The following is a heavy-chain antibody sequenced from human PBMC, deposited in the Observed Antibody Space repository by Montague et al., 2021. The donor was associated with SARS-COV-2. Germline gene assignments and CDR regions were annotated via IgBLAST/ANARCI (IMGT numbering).Heavy chain of an antibody. CDR2: INHYGST. D-gene: IGHD4-11*01. CDR1: GGSFSGNY. J-gene: IGHJ6*02. Sequence: SETLSLTCAVYGGSFSGNYWNWIRQPPGKGLERIGEINHYGSTNXNPSLKSRVTISVDTSKNQFSLKLSSVTAADTAVYYCARGLPVTTLFYYFGMDVWGQGTTVTVSS. CDR3: ARGLPVTTLFYYFGMDV. V-gene: IGHV4-34*01.